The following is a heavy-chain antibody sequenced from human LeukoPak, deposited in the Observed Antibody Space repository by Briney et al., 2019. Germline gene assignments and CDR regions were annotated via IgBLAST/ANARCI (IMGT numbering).Heavy chain of an antibody. V-gene: IGHV4-59*01. CDR2: VHSSGST. CDR3: ARLAPGNYDILTGDPKVVFDY. CDR1: GGSISSFF. D-gene: IGHD3-9*01. Sequence: SETLSLTCTVSGGSISSFFWSWIRQPPGKGLEWIGYVHSSGSTKYNPSLKSRLIISVDMSKSQFSLKLRSVSVADTAVYYCARLAPGNYDILTGDPKVVFDYWGQGALVTVSS. J-gene: IGHJ4*02.